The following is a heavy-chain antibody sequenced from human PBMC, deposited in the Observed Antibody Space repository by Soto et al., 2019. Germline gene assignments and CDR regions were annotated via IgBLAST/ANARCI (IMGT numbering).Heavy chain of an antibody. D-gene: IGHD6-13*01. V-gene: IGHV1-58*01. Sequence: WASVKVSCKASGFTFTSSAVQWVRQARGQRLEWIGWIVVGSGNTNYAQKFQERVTITRDMSTSTAYMELSSLRSEDTAVYYCAADGRYSSSWYYYYYGMDVWGQGTTVTVSS. CDR1: GFTFTSSA. J-gene: IGHJ6*02. CDR3: AADGRYSSSWYYYYYGMDV. CDR2: IVVGSGNT.